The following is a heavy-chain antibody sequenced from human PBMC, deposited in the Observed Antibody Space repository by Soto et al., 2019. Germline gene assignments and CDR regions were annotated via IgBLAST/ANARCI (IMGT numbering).Heavy chain of an antibody. CDR3: ALGVWGQGDYYYYYGMDV. CDR2: ISSSSSYI. J-gene: IGHJ6*02. CDR1: GFTSSSYG. Sequence: PGGSLRLSCAASGFTSSSYGMNWVRQAPGKGLEWVSSISSSSSYIYYADSVKGRFTISRDNAKNSPYLQMNSPRAEDTAVYYCALGVWGQGDYYYYYGMDVWGQGTTVTVSS. D-gene: IGHD7-27*01. V-gene: IGHV3-21*01.